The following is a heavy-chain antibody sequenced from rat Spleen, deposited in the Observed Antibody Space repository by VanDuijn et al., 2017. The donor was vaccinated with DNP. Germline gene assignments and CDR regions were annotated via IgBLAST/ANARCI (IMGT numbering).Heavy chain of an antibody. V-gene: IGHV5-7*01. CDR1: GFTFSDYY. D-gene: IGHD1-4*01. J-gene: IGHJ2*01. Sequence: EVQLVESGGGLVQPGRSLKLSCAASGFTFSDYYMAWVRQAPTKGLEWVATISYDGSSTYYRDSVKGRFTLSRDNAKSTLYLQMDSLRSEDTATYYCARHGSTLYYFDYWGQGVMVTVSS. CDR2: ISYDGSST. CDR3: ARHGSTLYYFDY.